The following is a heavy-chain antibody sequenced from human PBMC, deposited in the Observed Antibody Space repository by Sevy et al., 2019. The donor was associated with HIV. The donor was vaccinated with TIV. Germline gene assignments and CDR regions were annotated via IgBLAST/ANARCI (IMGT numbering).Heavy chain of an antibody. CDR2: ITRDGSST. CDR3: VRDNLGYTYGYASV. V-gene: IGHV3-74*01. CDR1: GFTFSNYW. Sequence: GGSLRLSCATSGFTFSNYWMYWVRLLPGKGLEWVSRITRDGSSTSYADSVKGRFTISRDNAKNTLNLQMISLRAEDSALYYCVRDNLGYTYGYASVWGQGSLVTVSS. J-gene: IGHJ4*02. D-gene: IGHD5-18*01.